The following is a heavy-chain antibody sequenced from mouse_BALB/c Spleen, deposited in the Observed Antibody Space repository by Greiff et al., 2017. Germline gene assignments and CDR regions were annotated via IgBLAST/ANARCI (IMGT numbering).Heavy chain of an antibody. CDR2: IWAGGST. D-gene: IGHD1-1*01. Sequence: VQVVESGPGLVAPSQSLSITCTVSGFSLTSYGVHWVRQPPGKGLEWLGVIWAGGSTNYNSALMSRLSISKDNSKSQVFLKMNSLQTDDTAMYYCARDHYYGSSYGFAYWGQGTLVTVSA. V-gene: IGHV2-9*02. CDR3: ARDHYYGSSYGFAY. J-gene: IGHJ3*01. CDR1: GFSLTSYG.